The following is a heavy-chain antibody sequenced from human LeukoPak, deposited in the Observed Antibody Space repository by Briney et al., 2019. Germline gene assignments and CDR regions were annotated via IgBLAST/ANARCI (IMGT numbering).Heavy chain of an antibody. D-gene: IGHD1-26*01. Sequence: GGSLRLSCAASGFTFNSYAMSWVRQAPGKGLEWVSGISGSGGSTFYADSVKGRFTISRDNSKNTAYLQMNSLRAEDTAVYYCAKDMSSDSGSWNGYFDYWGQGTLVTVSS. CDR3: AKDMSSDSGSWNGYFDY. J-gene: IGHJ4*02. V-gene: IGHV3-23*01. CDR1: GFTFNSYA. CDR2: ISGSGGST.